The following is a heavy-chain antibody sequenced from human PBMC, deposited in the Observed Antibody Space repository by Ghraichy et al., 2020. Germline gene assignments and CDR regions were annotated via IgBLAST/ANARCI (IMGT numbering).Heavy chain of an antibody. V-gene: IGHV4-59*01. CDR2: IYYSGST. J-gene: IGHJ6*02. CDR1: GGSISSYY. CDR3: ARASGYCSSTSCYDYYGMDV. Sequence: ESLNISCTVSGGSISSYYWSWIRQPPGKGLEWIGYIYYSGSTNYNPSLKSRVTISVDTSKNQFSLKLSSVTAADTAVYYCARASGYCSSTSCYDYYGMDVWGRGTTVTVSS. D-gene: IGHD2-2*01.